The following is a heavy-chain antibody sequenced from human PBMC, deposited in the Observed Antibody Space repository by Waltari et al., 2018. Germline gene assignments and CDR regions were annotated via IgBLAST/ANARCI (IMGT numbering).Heavy chain of an antibody. CDR3: ARERAYYDFWSGYPEYFQY. CDR2: IIPTVGIA. CDR1: GGTFISYP. Sequence: QVQPVQSGAEVKKPGSSVRVSCKASGGTFISYPVSWVRQAPGQGLEWMGRIIPTVGIADYAQNFQGRVTITADKSTTTVYLELSSLRSEDTAVYYCARERAYYDFWSGYPEYFQYWGQGTLVTVSS. V-gene: IGHV1-69*04. J-gene: IGHJ1*01. D-gene: IGHD3-3*01.